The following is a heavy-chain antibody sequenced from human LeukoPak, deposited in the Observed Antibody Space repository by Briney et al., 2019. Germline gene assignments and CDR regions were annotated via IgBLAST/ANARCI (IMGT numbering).Heavy chain of an antibody. CDR1: GFTFSSYG. CDR3: AKDRWARMTTVSTSEDY. V-gene: IGHV3-30*02. J-gene: IGHJ4*02. D-gene: IGHD4-17*01. Sequence: GGSLRLSCAASGFTFSSYGMHWVRQAPGKGLEWVAFIRYDGSNKYYADSVKGRFTISRDNSKNTLYLQMNSLRAEDTAVYYCAKDRWARMTTVSTSEDYWGQGTLVTVSS. CDR2: IRYDGSNK.